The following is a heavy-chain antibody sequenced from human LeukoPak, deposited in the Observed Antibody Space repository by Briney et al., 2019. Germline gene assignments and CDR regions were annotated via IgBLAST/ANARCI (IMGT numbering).Heavy chain of an antibody. J-gene: IGHJ4*02. V-gene: IGHV3-21*01. CDR2: ISSSSSYI. Sequence: PGGSLRLSCAASGFTFSSHSMNWVRQAPGKGLEWVSSISSSSSYIYYADSVKGRFTISRDNAKNSLYLQMNSLRAEDTAVYYCARDKGNDYVWGSYRYTLDYWGQGTLVTVSS. D-gene: IGHD3-16*02. CDR1: GFTFSSHS. CDR3: ARDKGNDYVWGSYRYTLDY.